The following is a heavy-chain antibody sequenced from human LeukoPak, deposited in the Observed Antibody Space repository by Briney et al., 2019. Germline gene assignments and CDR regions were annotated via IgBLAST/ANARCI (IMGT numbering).Heavy chain of an antibody. CDR3: ARGTTVVPAAIADY. D-gene: IGHD2-2*01. V-gene: IGHV3-11*01. J-gene: IGHJ4*02. CDR1: GFTFSDYY. Sequence: PGGPLRLSCAASGFTFSDYYMSWIRQAPGKGLEWVSYISSSGSTIYYADSVKGRFTISRDNAKNSLYLQMNSLRAEDTAVYYCARGTTVVPAAIADYWGQGTLVTVSS. CDR2: ISSSGSTI.